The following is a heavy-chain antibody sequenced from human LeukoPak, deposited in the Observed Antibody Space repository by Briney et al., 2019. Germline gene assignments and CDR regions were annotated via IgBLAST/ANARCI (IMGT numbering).Heavy chain of an antibody. V-gene: IGHV3-23*01. Sequence: GGSLRLSCAASGFAFSNQAMGWVRQASGKGLEWVSVISDSGDITYYADSVKGRFIISRDNSRNTLFLQMNSLRAEDTAVYYCAKDARRTSGWYFFDYWGQGTLVTVSS. CDR2: ISDSGDIT. CDR1: GFAFSNQA. J-gene: IGHJ4*02. CDR3: AKDARRTSGWYFFDY. D-gene: IGHD6-19*01.